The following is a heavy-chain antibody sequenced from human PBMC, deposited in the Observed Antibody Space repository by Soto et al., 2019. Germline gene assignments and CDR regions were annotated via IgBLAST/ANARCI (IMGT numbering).Heavy chain of an antibody. Sequence: SVKVSCKASGGTFSSYAISWVRQAPGQGLEWIGRIIPIFGTANYAQKFQGRVTITADESTSTAYMELSSLRSEDTAVYYCAIVPRDGVVVVAGGFDYWGQGTLVTVSS. D-gene: IGHD2-15*01. CDR2: IIPIFGTA. CDR1: GGTFSSYA. J-gene: IGHJ4*02. V-gene: IGHV1-69*13. CDR3: AIVPRDGVVVVAGGFDY.